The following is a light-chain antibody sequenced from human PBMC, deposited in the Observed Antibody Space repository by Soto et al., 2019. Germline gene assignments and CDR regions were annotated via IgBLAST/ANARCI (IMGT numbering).Light chain of an antibody. V-gene: IGKV1-5*03. CDR3: QQFRTYSYT. CDR1: QRIDNW. CDR2: KAS. J-gene: IGKJ2*01. Sequence: DIPMTQSPSTLSASVGDSVTITCRANQRIDNWLAWYQQKPGKAPKLLIYKASTLESGVPSRFSGSGSGTEFTLTISSLQPDDFATYYCQQFRTYSYTFGQGTKLEIK.